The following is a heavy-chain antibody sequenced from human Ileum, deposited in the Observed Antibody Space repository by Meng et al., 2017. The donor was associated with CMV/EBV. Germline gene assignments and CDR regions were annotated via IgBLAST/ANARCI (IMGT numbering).Heavy chain of an antibody. Sequence: GGSLRLSCAASGFTFSSYAMRWVRQAPGKGLEWVAVISYDGSNKYYADSVKGRFTISRDNSKNTLYLQMNSLRAEDTAVYYCARGGNSPIDYWGQGTLVTVSS. J-gene: IGHJ4*02. CDR2: ISYDGSNK. CDR1: GFTFSSYA. CDR3: ARGGNSPIDY. V-gene: IGHV3-30-3*01. D-gene: IGHD4-23*01.